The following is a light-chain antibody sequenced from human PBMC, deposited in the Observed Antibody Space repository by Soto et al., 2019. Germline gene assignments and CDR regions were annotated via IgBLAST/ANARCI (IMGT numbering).Light chain of an antibody. Sequence: QSLLTQPASVSGYPGQSITISCPGTSSVVGAFKYVSWYQHYTGEAPNHILCEVAYRPSGVSKRFSGAKSGNTASVIGARLWTEDEADYYCSTTTSSGTLEVFGPGTKVTVL. J-gene: IGLJ1*01. CDR2: EVA. V-gene: IGLV2-14*01. CDR1: SSVVGAFKY. CDR3: STTTSSGTLEV.